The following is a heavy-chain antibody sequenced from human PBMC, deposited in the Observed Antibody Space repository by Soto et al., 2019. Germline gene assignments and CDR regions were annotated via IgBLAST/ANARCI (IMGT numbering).Heavy chain of an antibody. CDR3: AKARPLYYSDSSGYPFDY. CDR1: GFTFSSYA. Sequence: EVQLLESGGGLVQPGESLRLSCAASGFTFSSYAFSWVRQAPGKGLEWVSTIRGSGDTIYYADSVKGRFTISRDNSKNTLYLQMNSLRAEDTAGYYCAKARPLYYSDSSGYPFDYWGQGTLVTVSS. CDR2: IRGSGDTI. V-gene: IGHV3-23*01. D-gene: IGHD3-22*01. J-gene: IGHJ4*02.